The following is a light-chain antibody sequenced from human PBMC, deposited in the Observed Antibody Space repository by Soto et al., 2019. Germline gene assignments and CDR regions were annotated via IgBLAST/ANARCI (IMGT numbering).Light chain of an antibody. CDR3: SSYSNSTAYL. CDR1: SSDVGGYDY. V-gene: IGLV2-14*01. CDR2: EVS. J-gene: IGLJ1*01. Sequence: QAVVTQPASVSGSPGQSITISCTGTSSDVGGYDYVSWYQLHPGKAPKLMVFEVSNRPSGVSYRFSGSKSGNTASLTISGLQAEDEADYFCSSYSNSTAYLFGTGTKLTVL.